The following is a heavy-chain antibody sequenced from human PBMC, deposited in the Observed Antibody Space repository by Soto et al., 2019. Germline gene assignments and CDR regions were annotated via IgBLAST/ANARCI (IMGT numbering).Heavy chain of an antibody. J-gene: IGHJ4*02. D-gene: IGHD1-26*01. CDR3: AKGGRTWDGFDY. Sequence: EVQLLESGGGLAQPGGSLRLSCAGSGFIFSNYGMSWVRQAPGKGLEWVSGISDNGVITNYADSVKGRFTMSKDTSKRMVYLQMDSLRADDTAVYFCAKGGRTWDGFDYWGQGTLVTVSS. CDR1: GFIFSNYG. CDR2: ISDNGVIT. V-gene: IGHV3-23*01.